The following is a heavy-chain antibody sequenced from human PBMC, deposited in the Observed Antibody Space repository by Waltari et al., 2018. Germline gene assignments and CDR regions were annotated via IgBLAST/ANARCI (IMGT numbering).Heavy chain of an antibody. Sequence: QVQLQQWGAGLLKPSETLSLTCAVYGGSFSGYYWSWIRQPPGKGLAWIGEINHSGSTNYNPSLKSRVTISVDTSKNQFSLKLSSVTAADTAVYYCARGSRYYGSGSYFSNYYYYYYYMDVWGKGTTVTVSS. V-gene: IGHV4-34*01. CDR2: INHSGST. J-gene: IGHJ6*03. CDR3: ARGSRYYGSGSYFSNYYYYYYYMDV. CDR1: GGSFSGYY. D-gene: IGHD3-10*01.